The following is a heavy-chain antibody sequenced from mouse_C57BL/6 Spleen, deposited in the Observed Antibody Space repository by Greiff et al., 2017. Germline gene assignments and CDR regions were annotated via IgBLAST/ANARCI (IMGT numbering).Heavy chain of an antibody. CDR1: GYTFTSYW. V-gene: IGHV1-7*01. D-gene: IGHD1-1*01. Sequence: VKLQESGAELAKPGASVKLSCKASGYTFTSYWMHWVKQRPGQGLEWIGYINPSSGYTKYNQKFKDKATFTADKSSSTAYMQLSSLTYDDSAVYYCARRDYGSSYDYAMDYWGQGTSVTVSS. CDR3: ARRDYGSSYDYAMDY. J-gene: IGHJ4*01. CDR2: INPSSGYT.